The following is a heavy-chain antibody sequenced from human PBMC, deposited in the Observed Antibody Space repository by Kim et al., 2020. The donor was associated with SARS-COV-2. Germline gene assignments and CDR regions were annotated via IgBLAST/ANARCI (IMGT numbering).Heavy chain of an antibody. CDR2: IIPIFGTA. J-gene: IGHJ5*02. CDR1: GGTFSSYA. Sequence: SVKVSCKASGGTFSSYAISWVRQAPGQGLEWMGGIIPIFGTANYAQKFQGRVTITADESTSTAYMELSSLRSEDTAVYYCARDIIPGAVPGVLWFDPWGQGTLVTVSS. D-gene: IGHD1-26*01. CDR3: ARDIIPGAVPGVLWFDP. V-gene: IGHV1-69*13.